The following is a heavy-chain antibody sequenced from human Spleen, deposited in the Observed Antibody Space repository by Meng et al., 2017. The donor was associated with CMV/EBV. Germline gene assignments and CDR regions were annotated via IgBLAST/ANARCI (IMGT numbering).Heavy chain of an antibody. V-gene: IGHV4-28*01. CDR3: ARNVPGTSAYYD. CDR1: GYSISSTNW. D-gene: IGHD3-22*01. J-gene: IGHJ4*02. CDR2: IYYSRST. Sequence: QVKLQESGPGLVKPSDTLSLTCAVSGYSISSTNWWGWIRQPPGKGLEWIGYIYYSRSTSYNPSLKSRVTMSVDTSKNQFSLNLNSVTAVDTAVYYCARNVPGTSAYYDWGQGTLVTVSS.